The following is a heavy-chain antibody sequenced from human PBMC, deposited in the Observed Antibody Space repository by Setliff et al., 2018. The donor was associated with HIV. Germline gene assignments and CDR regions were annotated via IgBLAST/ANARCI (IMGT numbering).Heavy chain of an antibody. CDR3: ARTGLPQKVWFGELHWFDP. V-gene: IGHV4-4*07. Sequence: SETLSLTCTVSGGSISSYYWSWIRQPAGKGLEWIGRIYTSGSTNYNPSLKSRVTMSVDTSKNQFSLKLSSVTAADTAVYYCARTGLPQKVWFGELHWFDPWGQGTLVTVSS. J-gene: IGHJ5*02. D-gene: IGHD3-10*01. CDR1: GGSISSYY. CDR2: IYTSGST.